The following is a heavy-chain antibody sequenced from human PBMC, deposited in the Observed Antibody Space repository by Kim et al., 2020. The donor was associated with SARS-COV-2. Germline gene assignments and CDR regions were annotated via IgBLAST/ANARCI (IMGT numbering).Heavy chain of an antibody. Sequence: GGSLRLSCAASGFTFSSYGMHWVRQAPGKGLKWVAIIWYDGSEKYYADSVKGRFTISRDNSKNTLYLQMNSLRAEDTAVYYCARDQVGRVFDYWGQGTLVTVSS. CDR1: GFTFSSYG. CDR3: ARDQVGRVFDY. V-gene: IGHV3-33*01. D-gene: IGHD1-26*01. J-gene: IGHJ4*02. CDR2: IWYDGSEK.